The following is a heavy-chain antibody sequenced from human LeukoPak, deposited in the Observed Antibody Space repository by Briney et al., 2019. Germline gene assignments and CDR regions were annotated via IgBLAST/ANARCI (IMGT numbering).Heavy chain of an antibody. J-gene: IGHJ3*02. CDR3: ARDKDAFDI. Sequence: AETLSLTCTVSGGSFSSGSNNWSWIPQPPGQGREWIGYIYYSGSTNYNPSLKSRVTISVDTSKNQFSLKLSSVTAADTAVYYCARDKDAFDIWGEATMVTVSS. CDR2: IYYSGST. CDR1: GGSFSSGSNN. V-gene: IGHV4-61*01.